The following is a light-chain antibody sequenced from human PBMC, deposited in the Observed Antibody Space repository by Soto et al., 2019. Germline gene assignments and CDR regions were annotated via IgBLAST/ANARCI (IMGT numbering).Light chain of an antibody. CDR3: QSYDRSLSGSTVV. J-gene: IGLJ2*01. Sequence: QSVLTQPPSVSGAPGQRVTISCTGSSSNIGAGYDVHWYQQLPGTAPKLLIYGNSNRPSGVPDRFSGSKSGTSASLAITGRQAEDEADYCCQSYDRSLSGSTVVFGGGTQLTVL. V-gene: IGLV1-40*01. CDR2: GNS. CDR1: SSNIGAGYD.